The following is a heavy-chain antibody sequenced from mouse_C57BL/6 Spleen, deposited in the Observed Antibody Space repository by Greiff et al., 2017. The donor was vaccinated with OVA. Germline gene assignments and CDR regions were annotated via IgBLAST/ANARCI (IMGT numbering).Heavy chain of an antibody. CDR1: GYTFTSYW. J-gene: IGHJ3*01. V-gene: IGHV1-50*01. Sequence: QLQQPGAELVKPGASVKLSCKASGYTFTSYWMQWVKQRPGQGLEWIGEIDPSDSYTNYNQKFKGKATLTVDTSSSTAYMQLSSLTSEDSAVYYCARGNWGFAYWGQGTLVTVSA. CDR2: IDPSDSYT. CDR3: ARGNWGFAY. D-gene: IGHD4-1*01.